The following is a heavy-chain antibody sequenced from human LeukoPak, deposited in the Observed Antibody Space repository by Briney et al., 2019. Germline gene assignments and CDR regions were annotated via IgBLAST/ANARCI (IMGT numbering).Heavy chain of an antibody. CDR3: GGPAAGTNWFDP. CDR2: ISYDGSNK. V-gene: IGHV3-30-3*01. D-gene: IGHD2-2*01. CDR1: GFTFSSYA. J-gene: IGHJ5*02. Sequence: GGSLRLSCAASGFTFSSYAMHWVRQAPGKGLEWVAVISYDGSNKYYADSVEGRFTISRDNSKNTLYLQMNSLRAEDTAVYYCGGPAAGTNWFDPWGQGTLVAVSS.